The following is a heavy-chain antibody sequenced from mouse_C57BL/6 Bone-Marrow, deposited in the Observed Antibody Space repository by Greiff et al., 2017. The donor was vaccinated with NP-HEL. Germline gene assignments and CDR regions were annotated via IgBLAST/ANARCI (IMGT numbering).Heavy chain of an antibody. CDR1: GYAFSSSW. CDR3: ARLWSLYWYFDV. Sequence: QVTLKESGPELVKPGASVKISCKASGYAFSSSWMNWVKQRPGKGLEWIGRIYPGDGDTNYNGKFKGKATLTADKSSSTAYMQLSSLTSEDSAVYFCARLWSLYWYFDVWGTGTTVTVSS. D-gene: IGHD1-1*02. V-gene: IGHV1-82*01. J-gene: IGHJ1*03. CDR2: IYPGDGDT.